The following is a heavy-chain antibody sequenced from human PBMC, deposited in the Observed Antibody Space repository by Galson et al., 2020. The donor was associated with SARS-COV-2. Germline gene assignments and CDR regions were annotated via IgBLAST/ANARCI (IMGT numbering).Heavy chain of an antibody. D-gene: IGHD2-21*02. V-gene: IGHV3-33*08. CDR2: IWNDASTK. CDR1: EFAFSSYG. CDR3: ARDSLAYCDGDCSAGGGGFDY. J-gene: IGHJ4*02. Sequence: GGSLRLSCAASEFAFSSYGMHWVRQAPGMGLEWVAVIWNDASTKYFADSVKGRFTISRDNSKNTVYLQMNSLRAEDTAVYYCARDSLAYCDGDCSAGGGGFDYWGQGTLVTVSS.